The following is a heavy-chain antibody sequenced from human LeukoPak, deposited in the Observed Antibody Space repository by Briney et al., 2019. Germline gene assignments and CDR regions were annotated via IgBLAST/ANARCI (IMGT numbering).Heavy chain of an antibody. Sequence: ASVKVSCKASGGTFSSYAIRWVRQAPGQGLEWMGGIIPIFGTANYAQKFQGRVTITADESTSTAYMELSSLRSEDTAVYYCARDRGVSYYNPKDLIFDYWGQGTLVTVSS. D-gene: IGHD1-26*01. CDR1: GGTFSSYA. CDR3: ARDRGVSYYNPKDLIFDY. CDR2: IIPIFGTA. V-gene: IGHV1-69*13. J-gene: IGHJ4*02.